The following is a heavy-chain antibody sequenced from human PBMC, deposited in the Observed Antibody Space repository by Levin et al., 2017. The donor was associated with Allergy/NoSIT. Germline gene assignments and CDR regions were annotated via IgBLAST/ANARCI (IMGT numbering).Heavy chain of an antibody. J-gene: IGHJ3*02. CDR3: TSGDYSGSYWGTNDAFDI. D-gene: IGHD1-26*01. CDR1: GFTFGDYA. Sequence: GESLKISCTASGFTFGDYAMSWFRQAPGKGLEWVGFIRSKAYGGTTEYAASVKGRFTISRDDSKSIAYLQMNSLKTEDTAVYYCTSGDYSGSYWGTNDAFDIWGQGTMVTVSS. V-gene: IGHV3-49*03. CDR2: IRSKAYGGTT.